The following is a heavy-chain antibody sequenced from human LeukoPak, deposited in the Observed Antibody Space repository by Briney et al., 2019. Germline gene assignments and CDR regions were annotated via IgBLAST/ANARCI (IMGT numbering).Heavy chain of an antibody. D-gene: IGHD6-19*01. CDR3: AMGVGAPEDLAVAADFDY. J-gene: IGHJ4*02. CDR1: GGTFSSYV. Sequence: SVKVSCKASGGTFSSYVINWVRQAPGQGLEWMGGIIPIFGTANYAQKFQGRVTIAADKSTSTAYMELSSLRSEDTAVYYCAMGVGAPEDLAVAADFDYWGQGTLVTVSS. V-gene: IGHV1-69*06. CDR2: IIPIFGTA.